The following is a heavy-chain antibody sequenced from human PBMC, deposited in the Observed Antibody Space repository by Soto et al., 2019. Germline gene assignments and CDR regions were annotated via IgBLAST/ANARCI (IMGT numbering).Heavy chain of an antibody. D-gene: IGHD6-13*01. CDR2: IIPILGIA. Sequence: QVQLVQSGAEVKKPGSSVKVSCKASGGTFSSYTISWVRQAPGQGLEWMGRIIPILGIANYAQKFQGRVRIPADKSTSTAYMELSSLRSEDTAVYYCARDTEYSSSWSWGYFDYWGQGTLVTVSS. J-gene: IGHJ4*02. V-gene: IGHV1-69*08. CDR3: ARDTEYSSSWSWGYFDY. CDR1: GGTFSSYT.